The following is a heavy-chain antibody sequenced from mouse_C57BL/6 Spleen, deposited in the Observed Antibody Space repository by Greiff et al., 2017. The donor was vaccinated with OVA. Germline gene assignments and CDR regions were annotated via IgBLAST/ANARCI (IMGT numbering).Heavy chain of an antibody. J-gene: IGHJ1*03. CDR2: IDPETGGT. D-gene: IGHD2-4*01. Sequence: QVQLQQSGAELVRPGASVTLSCKASGYTFTDYEMHWVKQTPVHGLEWIGAIDPETGGTAYNQKFKGKAILTADKSSSTAYMELRSLTSEDSAVYYCTRRYYYDYSYWYFDGWGTGTTVTVAS. CDR3: TRRYYYDYSYWYFDG. V-gene: IGHV1-15*01. CDR1: GYTFTDYE.